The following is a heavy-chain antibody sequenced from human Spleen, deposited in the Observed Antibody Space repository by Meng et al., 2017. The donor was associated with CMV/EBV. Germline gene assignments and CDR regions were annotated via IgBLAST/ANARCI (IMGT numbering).Heavy chain of an antibody. D-gene: IGHD6-19*01. CDR1: GFTFSSYA. V-gene: IGHV3-23*01. CDR3: ARGGVAGNKDY. J-gene: IGHJ4*02. Sequence: GESLKISCAASGFTFSSYAMNWVRQAPGKGLEWVSTLTGSGGSTYYADSVRGRFTISRDNSKNTLYLQMNSLRVDDSAIYYCARGGVAGNKDYWGQGALVTVSS. CDR2: LTGSGGST.